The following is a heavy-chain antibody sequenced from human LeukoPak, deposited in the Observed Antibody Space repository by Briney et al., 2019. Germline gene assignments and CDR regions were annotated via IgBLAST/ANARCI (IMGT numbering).Heavy chain of an antibody. Sequence: GGSLRPSGVAFGLTFSTTAMSWVGQAPGKGLGWVSSISVGAVTTFYADSVKAPLPFSRANSKNTLYLQMTSLRAHDTAGYYCAEEVVSEIGSYIDYWGQGTLVTVSS. J-gene: IGHJ4*01. V-gene: IGHV3-23*01. CDR3: AEEVVSEIGSYIDY. CDR1: GLTFSTTA. CDR2: ISVGAVTT. D-gene: IGHD1-14*01.